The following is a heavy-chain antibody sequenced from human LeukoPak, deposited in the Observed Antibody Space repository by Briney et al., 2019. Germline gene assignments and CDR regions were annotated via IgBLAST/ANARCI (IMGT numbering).Heavy chain of an antibody. CDR1: GFTFSTYS. Sequence: GGSLRLSCAASGFTFSTYSMNWVRQAPGKGLEWVSYISSSSSTIYYADSVKGRFTISRDNAKNSLYLQMNSLRAEDTAVYYCARDVGYYDFWSGYLYYFDYWGQGTLVTVSS. D-gene: IGHD3-3*01. J-gene: IGHJ4*02. CDR3: ARDVGYYDFWSGYLYYFDY. V-gene: IGHV3-48*01. CDR2: ISSSSSTI.